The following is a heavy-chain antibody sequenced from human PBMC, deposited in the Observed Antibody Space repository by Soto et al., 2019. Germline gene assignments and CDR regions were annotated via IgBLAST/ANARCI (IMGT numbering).Heavy chain of an antibody. D-gene: IGHD2-21*01. J-gene: IGHJ6*02. CDR2: IIPMYGAP. CDR1: AGTFRSYS. CDR3: ARYVVAVIAVSYPYYGMDA. Sequence: ASVKVSCKAAAGTFRSYSMSWVRQAPGQGLEWMGGIIPMYGAPNYAQNFRGRLTITADESTRTAYMELSSLRSEDTAVYYCARYVVAVIAVSYPYYGMDAWRQGTTVTVSS. V-gene: IGHV1-69*13.